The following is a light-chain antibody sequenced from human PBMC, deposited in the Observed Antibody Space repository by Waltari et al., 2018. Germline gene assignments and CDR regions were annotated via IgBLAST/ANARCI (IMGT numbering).Light chain of an antibody. CDR3: QQSDSTPWT. V-gene: IGKV1-39*01. J-gene: IGKJ1*01. CDR1: QSIRSY. CDR2: AAS. Sequence: ITCRASQSIRSYLNWYQQKPGKAPKLLIYAASNLQSGVPSRFSGSGSGTDFTLTISSLQPEDFATYYCQQSDSTPWTFGQGTKVEIK.